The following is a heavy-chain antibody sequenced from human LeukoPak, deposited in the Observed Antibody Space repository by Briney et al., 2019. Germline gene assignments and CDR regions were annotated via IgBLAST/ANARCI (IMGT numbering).Heavy chain of an antibody. D-gene: IGHD2-2*01. Sequence: ASVKVSCKASGYTFTGYYMHWVRQAPGQGLEWMGWINPNSGGTNYAQKFQGRVTMTRDTSMSTAYMELSRLRSDDTAVYYCARLGYCSSTSCFDYWGQGTLVTVSS. V-gene: IGHV1-2*02. CDR1: GYTFTGYY. J-gene: IGHJ4*02. CDR3: ARLGYCSSTSCFDY. CDR2: INPNSGGT.